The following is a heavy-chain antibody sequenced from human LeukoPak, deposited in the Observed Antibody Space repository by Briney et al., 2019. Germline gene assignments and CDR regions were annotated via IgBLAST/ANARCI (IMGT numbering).Heavy chain of an antibody. CDR1: GGSIGTYY. CDR3: ARAIPLLRLDY. J-gene: IGHJ4*02. Sequence: SETLSLTCTVSGGSIGTYYWTWIRQPPGKGLEWIGYIYYSGRTNYNSSLRSRLTMSIDTSKNQFSLKLNSVTAADTAVYYCARAIPLLRLDYWGQGALVTVSS. V-gene: IGHV4-59*01. CDR2: IYYSGRT. D-gene: IGHD3-3*01.